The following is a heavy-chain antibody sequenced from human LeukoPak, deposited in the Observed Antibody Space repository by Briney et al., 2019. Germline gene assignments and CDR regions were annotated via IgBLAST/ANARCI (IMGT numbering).Heavy chain of an antibody. D-gene: IGHD4-23*01. V-gene: IGHV1-69*02. Sequence: SVKVSCKASGGPPSSYPFNCVRQAPGQGLEWMGRIIPVVDLINYAQRFQGRVTMTADKSTNTAYMELSSLKSDDTAVYYCASLTPTKGYWGQGTLVTVSS. CDR2: IIPVVDLI. CDR3: ASLTPTKGY. CDR1: GGPPSSYP. J-gene: IGHJ4*02.